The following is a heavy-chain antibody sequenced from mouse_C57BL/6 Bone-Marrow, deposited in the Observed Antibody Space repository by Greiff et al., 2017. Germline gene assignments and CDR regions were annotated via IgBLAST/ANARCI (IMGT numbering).Heavy chain of an antibody. CDR2: SRNKANDYTT. D-gene: IGHD2-3*01. Sequence: EVKVVESGGGLVQSGRSLRLSCATSGFTFSDFYMEWVRQAPGKGLEWIASSRNKANDYTTEYSASVKGRFIVSRDTSQSILYLQMNALRAEDTAIYYCARDAGWLLPHWYFDVWGTGTTVTVSS. CDR1: GFTFSDFY. CDR3: ARDAGWLLPHWYFDV. J-gene: IGHJ1*03. V-gene: IGHV7-1*01.